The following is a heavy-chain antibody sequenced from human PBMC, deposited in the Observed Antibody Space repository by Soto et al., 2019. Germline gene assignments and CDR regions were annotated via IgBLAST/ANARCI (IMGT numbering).Heavy chain of an antibody. CDR2: INHSGST. CDR1: GGSFSGYY. Sequence: SETLSLTCAVYGGSFSGYYWSWIRQPPGKGLEWIREINHSGSTNYNPSLKSRVTISVDTSKNQFSLKLSSVTAADTAVYYCARGPYGATVYWGQGTLVTVSS. J-gene: IGHJ4*02. V-gene: IGHV4-34*01. CDR3: ARGPYGATVY. D-gene: IGHD4-17*01.